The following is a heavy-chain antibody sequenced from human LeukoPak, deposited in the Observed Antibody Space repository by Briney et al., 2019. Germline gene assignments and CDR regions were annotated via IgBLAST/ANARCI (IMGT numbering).Heavy chain of an antibody. CDR2: ISDSGSEE. CDR3: ARVVDSVTGADY. Sequence: PGGSLRLSCVVSGFTFKSYGIHWVRQAPGKGLEWVSYISDSGSEEFYADSVKGRFTMSRHDSKNTVYVQMSSLRGEDTALYYCARVVDSVTGADYWGQGTLVTVSS. CDR1: GFTFKSYG. D-gene: IGHD1-26*01. V-gene: IGHV3-30*12. J-gene: IGHJ4*02.